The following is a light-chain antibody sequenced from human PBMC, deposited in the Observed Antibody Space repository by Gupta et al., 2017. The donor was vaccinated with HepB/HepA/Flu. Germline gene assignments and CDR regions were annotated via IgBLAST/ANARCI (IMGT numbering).Light chain of an antibody. V-gene: IGKV1-5*03. Sequence: DILMTQSPSTLSASVGDRVTITCRASQSIYTWLAWYQQKPGKAPKILIYMVSRVKSGVPSRFSGSVSGTEFTLTISRLQPDDSATYFCLQDASCPWTFGQGTKVEIK. J-gene: IGKJ1*01. CDR3: LQDASCPWT. CDR1: QSIYTW. CDR2: MVS.